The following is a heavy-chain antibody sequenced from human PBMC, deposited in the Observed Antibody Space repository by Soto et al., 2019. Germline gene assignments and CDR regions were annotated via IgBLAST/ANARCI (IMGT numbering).Heavy chain of an antibody. CDR1: GFSFSSYT. J-gene: IGHJ4*02. CDR2: ISSSSTYI. Sequence: EVQLVESGGGLVKPGGSLRLSCAVSGFSFSSYTMNWVRQAPGKGLEWVSSISSSSTYIYYADSVKGRFTISRDNAKNSLYLQMNSLRAEDTAVYYCATYEGVGDWGQGTLVTVSS. D-gene: IGHD5-12*01. V-gene: IGHV3-21*01. CDR3: ATYEGVGD.